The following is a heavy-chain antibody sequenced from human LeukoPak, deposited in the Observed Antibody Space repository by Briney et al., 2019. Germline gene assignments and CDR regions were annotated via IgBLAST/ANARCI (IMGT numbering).Heavy chain of an antibody. D-gene: IGHD3-22*01. J-gene: IGHJ3*02. CDR3: ARDLTMMSAFDI. Sequence: PGGSLRLSCAASGFTFSDYYMSWVRQAPGKGLEWVSYISSSGSNIYYADSVKGRFTVSRHNAKNSLYLQMNSLRADDTAVYYCARDLTMMSAFDIWGQATMVTVSS. V-gene: IGHV3-11*01. CDR1: GFTFSDYY. CDR2: ISSSGSNI.